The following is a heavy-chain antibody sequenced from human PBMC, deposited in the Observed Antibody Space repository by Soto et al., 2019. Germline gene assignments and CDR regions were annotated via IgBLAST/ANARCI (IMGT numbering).Heavy chain of an antibody. Sequence: QVQLQESGPGLVEPSQTLSLTCTVSGGSVSSGGYFWSWIRQSPGKGLEWIGHIYNTVITYGNPSLESRLTISVDSSMNQDSLTLNSVTAADTAVYLFARGSDVDKVDSWGQGTLVTVSS. J-gene: IGHJ4*02. CDR2: IYNTVIT. V-gene: IGHV4-30-4*01. CDR3: ARGSDVDKVDS. CDR1: GGSVSSGGYF. D-gene: IGHD3-10*02.